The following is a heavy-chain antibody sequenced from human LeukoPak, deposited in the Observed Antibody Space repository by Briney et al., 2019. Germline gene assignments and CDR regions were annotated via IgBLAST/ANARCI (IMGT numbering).Heavy chain of an antibody. CDR2: ISSSSSYI. V-gene: IGHV3-21*01. CDR3: ARDLRLWQQLETWDY. Sequence: GGSLRLSCAASGFTFSSYSMNWVRQAPGKGLEWVSSISSSSSYIYYADSVKGRLTISRDNAKNSLYLQMNSLRAEDTAVYYCARDLRLWQQLETWDYWGQGTLVTVSS. CDR1: GFTFSSYS. J-gene: IGHJ4*02. D-gene: IGHD6-13*01.